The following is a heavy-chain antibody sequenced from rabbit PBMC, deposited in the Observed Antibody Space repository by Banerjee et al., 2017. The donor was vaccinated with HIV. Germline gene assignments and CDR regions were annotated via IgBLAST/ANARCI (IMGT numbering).Heavy chain of an antibody. Sequence: QEQLVEYGGDLVKPGASLTLTCKASGFSFSNKYVMCWVRQAPGKGLEWIACINTSSGNTVYASWAKGRFTISKTSSTTVTLQMTSLTAADTATYFCARDGYAGYGYPNLWGPGTLVTVS. CDR2: INTSSGNT. D-gene: IGHD7-1*01. V-gene: IGHV1S45*01. CDR3: ARDGYAGYGYPNL. J-gene: IGHJ4*01. CDR1: GFSFSNKYV.